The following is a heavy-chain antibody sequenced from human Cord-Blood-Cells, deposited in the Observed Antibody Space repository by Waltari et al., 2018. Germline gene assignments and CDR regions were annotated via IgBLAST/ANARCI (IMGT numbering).Heavy chain of an antibody. Sequence: QVQLQQWGAGLLKPSETLSLTCAVYGGSFSGYYWSWIRQPPGKGLEWIGEINHSGSTNYNPSPKSRVAISVDTSKNQFSLKRSSVPAADTAVYSCAPTPPPYCSGGSCYPAWGQGTLVTVSS. J-gene: IGHJ5*02. CDR3: APTPPPYCSGGSCYPA. CDR2: INHSGST. CDR1: GGSFSGYY. D-gene: IGHD2-15*01. V-gene: IGHV4-34*01.